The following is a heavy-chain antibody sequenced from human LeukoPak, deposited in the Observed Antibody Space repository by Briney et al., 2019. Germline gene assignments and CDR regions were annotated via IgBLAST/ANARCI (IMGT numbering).Heavy chain of an antibody. D-gene: IGHD3-22*01. Sequence: ASVKVSCKASGGTFSSYAISWVRQAPGQELEWMGRIIPIFGTANYAQKFQGRVTITTDESTSTAYMELSSLRSEDTAVYYCARQRLAYYYDSSGYPFDYWGQGTLVTVSS. CDR2: IIPIFGTA. CDR1: GGTFSSYA. CDR3: ARQRLAYYYDSSGYPFDY. V-gene: IGHV1-69*05. J-gene: IGHJ4*02.